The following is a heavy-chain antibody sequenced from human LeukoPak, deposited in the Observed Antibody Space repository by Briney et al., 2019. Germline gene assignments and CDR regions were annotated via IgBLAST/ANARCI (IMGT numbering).Heavy chain of an antibody. CDR1: GYTFNGYF. CDR2: INPTTGDT. CDR3: ARNYSDWSDP. J-gene: IGHJ5*02. V-gene: IGHV1-2*02. D-gene: IGHD4-11*01. Sequence: GASVKVSCKASGYTFNGYFLNSVRQARGQGIEWMGWINPTTGDTRYSQKFQGRVTLTRDMSISTGYMELRRLKPDDTAVYYCARNYSDWSDPWGQGTLVTVSS.